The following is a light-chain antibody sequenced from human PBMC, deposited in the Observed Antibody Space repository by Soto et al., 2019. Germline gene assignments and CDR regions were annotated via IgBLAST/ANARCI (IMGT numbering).Light chain of an antibody. CDR2: DVS. Sequence: QSALTQPASVSGSPGQSITISCTGTSSDVGGYNYVSWYQQHPGKAPKLMIYDVSNRPSGVSNRFSGSKSGNTASLTISGLQAEYEADYYCSSYTSSSTIVVVGGGTKLTVL. CDR3: SSYTSSSTIVV. CDR1: SSDVGGYNY. J-gene: IGLJ2*01. V-gene: IGLV2-14*01.